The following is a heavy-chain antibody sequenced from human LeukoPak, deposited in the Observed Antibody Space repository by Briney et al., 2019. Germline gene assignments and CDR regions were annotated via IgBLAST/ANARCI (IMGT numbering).Heavy chain of an antibody. CDR3: ARHLHFSGDYGFDH. Sequence: SETLSITCTVSGGSISTYYWSWIRQPPGKVLEWIGYIYDSGSTKYNPSFESRVSISVDTSKNQFSLRLSSVTAADTGVYYCARHLHFSGDYGFDHWGQGTLVTVSS. CDR2: IYDSGST. D-gene: IGHD3-3*02. J-gene: IGHJ4*02. V-gene: IGHV4-59*01. CDR1: GGSISTYY.